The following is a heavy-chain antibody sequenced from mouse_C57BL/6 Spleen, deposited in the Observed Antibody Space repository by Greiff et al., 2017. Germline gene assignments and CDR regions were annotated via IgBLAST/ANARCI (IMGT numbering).Heavy chain of an antibody. CDR2: IYPGSGST. Sequence: VKLQQPGAELVKPGASVKMSCKASGYTFTSYWITWVKQRPGQGLEWIGDIYPGSGSTNYNEKFKSKATLTVDTSSSTAYMQLSSLTSEDSAVYYCAREDSSGPYYFDYWGQGTTLTVSS. V-gene: IGHV1-55*01. CDR3: AREDSSGPYYFDY. D-gene: IGHD3-2*02. J-gene: IGHJ2*01. CDR1: GYTFTSYW.